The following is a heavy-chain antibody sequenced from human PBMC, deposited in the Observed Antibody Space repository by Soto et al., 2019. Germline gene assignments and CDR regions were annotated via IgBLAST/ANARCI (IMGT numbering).Heavy chain of an antibody. CDR2: IIPIFGTA. Sequence: SVKVSCKASGGTFSSYAISWVRQAPGQGLEWMGGIIPIFGTANYAQKFQGRVTITADESTSTAYMELSSLRSEDMAVYYCARWRRDFWSGYYFDYWGQGTLVTVPS. V-gene: IGHV1-69*13. D-gene: IGHD3-3*01. J-gene: IGHJ4*02. CDR3: ARWRRDFWSGYYFDY. CDR1: GGTFSSYA.